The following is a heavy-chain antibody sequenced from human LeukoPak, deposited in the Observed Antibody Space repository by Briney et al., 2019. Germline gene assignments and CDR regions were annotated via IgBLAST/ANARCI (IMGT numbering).Heavy chain of an antibody. J-gene: IGHJ4*02. CDR2: IYYSGST. Sequence: PSETLSLTCIVSGGSISNYYWSWIRQPPGKGLEWIGYIYYSGSTNYNPSLKSRVTISVDTSKNQFSLKLSSVTAADTAVYYCASTNVDTAMVKAHYFDYWGQGTLVTVSS. D-gene: IGHD5-18*01. V-gene: IGHV4-59*01. CDR3: ASTNVDTAMVKAHYFDY. CDR1: GGSISNYY.